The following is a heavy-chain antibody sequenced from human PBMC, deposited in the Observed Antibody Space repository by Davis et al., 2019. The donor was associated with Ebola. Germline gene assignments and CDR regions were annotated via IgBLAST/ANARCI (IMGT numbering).Heavy chain of an antibody. CDR1: GGSISSGGYY. Sequence: PSETLSLTCTVSGGSISSGGYYWSWIRQHPGKGLEWIGYIYYSGSTYYNPSLKSRVTISVVTSKNQFSLKLSSVTAADTAVYYCARGGSFRPYYGMDVWGQGTTVTVSS. J-gene: IGHJ6*02. D-gene: IGHD6-19*01. CDR2: IYYSGST. V-gene: IGHV4-31*03. CDR3: ARGGSFRPYYGMDV.